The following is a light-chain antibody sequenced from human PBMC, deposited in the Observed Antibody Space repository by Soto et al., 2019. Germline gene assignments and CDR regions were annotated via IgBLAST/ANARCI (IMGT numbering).Light chain of an antibody. CDR3: QSYDSSLSGWV. Sequence: QSVLTQPPSVSGAPGQRVTISCTGNNSNIGAGYDVHWYEQLPVTAPKLLIYANSHRPSGVPDRFSGSKSGTSAYLAITGLQAEDEADYYCQSYDSSLSGWVFGGGTQLTVL. CDR1: NSNIGAGYD. CDR2: ANS. J-gene: IGLJ3*02. V-gene: IGLV1-40*01.